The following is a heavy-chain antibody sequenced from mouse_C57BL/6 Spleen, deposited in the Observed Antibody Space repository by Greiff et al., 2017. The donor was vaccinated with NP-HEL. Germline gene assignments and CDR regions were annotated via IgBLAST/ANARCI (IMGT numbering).Heavy chain of an antibody. CDR2: ISSGSSTI. V-gene: IGHV5-17*01. Sequence: EVHLVESGGGLVKPGGSLKLSCAASGFTFSDYGMHWVRQAPEQGLEWVAYISSGSSTIYYAHTVKGRFTIARDTAKNTLFLQMTRLRSEDTAMYYCARLGDYDRAWFAYWGQGTLVTVSA. J-gene: IGHJ3*01. CDR1: GFTFSDYG. D-gene: IGHD2-4*01. CDR3: ARLGDYDRAWFAY.